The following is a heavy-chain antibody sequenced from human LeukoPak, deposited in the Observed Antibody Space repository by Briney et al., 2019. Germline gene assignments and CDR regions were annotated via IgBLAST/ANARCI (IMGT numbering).Heavy chain of an antibody. CDR1: GYTFTGYY. J-gene: IGHJ4*02. CDR3: ARDERGRWLQLWKHYYFDY. Sequence: ASVKVSCKASGYTFTGYYMHWVRQAPGQGLEWMGWINPNSGGTNYAQKFQGRVTMTRDTSISTAYMKLSRLRSDDTAVYYCARDERGRWLQLWKHYYFDYWGQGTLVTVSS. V-gene: IGHV1-2*02. D-gene: IGHD5-24*01. CDR2: INPNSGGT.